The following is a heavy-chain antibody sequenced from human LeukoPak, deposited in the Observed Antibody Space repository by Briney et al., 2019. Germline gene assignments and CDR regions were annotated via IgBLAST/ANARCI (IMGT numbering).Heavy chain of an antibody. J-gene: IGHJ6*02. CDR2: IGTAGDP. V-gene: IGHV3-13*05. CDR3: ARGLVGRIYGMDV. D-gene: IGHD6-6*01. CDR1: GFTFSSYD. Sequence: GGSLRLSCAASGFTFSSYDMHWVRQAPGKGLEWVSAIGTAGDPYYPGSVKGRFTISREDAKNSLYLQMNSLRAGDTAVYYCARGLVGRIYGMDVWGQGTTVTVSS.